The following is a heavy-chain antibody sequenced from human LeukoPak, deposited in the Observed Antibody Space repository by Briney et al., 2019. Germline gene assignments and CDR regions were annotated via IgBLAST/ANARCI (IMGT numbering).Heavy chain of an antibody. CDR1: GYTFTSYY. V-gene: IGHV1-46*01. CDR3: ASFNGLEEDYDSSGYYEDY. D-gene: IGHD3-22*01. CDR2: INPSGGST. Sequence: GASVKVSCKASGYTFTSYYMHWVRQAPGQGLEWMGIINPSGGSTSYAQKFQGRVTMTRDTSTSTVYMEPSSLRSEDTAVYYCASFNGLEEDYDSSGYYEDYWGQGTLVTVSS. J-gene: IGHJ4*02.